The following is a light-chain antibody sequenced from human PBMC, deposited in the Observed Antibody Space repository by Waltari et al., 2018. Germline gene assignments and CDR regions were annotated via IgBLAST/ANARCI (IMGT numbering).Light chain of an antibody. CDR1: QGISKY. V-gene: IGKV3-20*01. CDR2: DAS. Sequence: EIMLTQSPGTLSLSPGERATLPCRASQGISKYLAVDQHQPGQPPRLLIYDASSRATGIPDRFSGSGSGTDFSLTISRLEPEDFAVYYCQKYGSLPATFGQGTKVEIK. CDR3: QKYGSLPAT. J-gene: IGKJ1*01.